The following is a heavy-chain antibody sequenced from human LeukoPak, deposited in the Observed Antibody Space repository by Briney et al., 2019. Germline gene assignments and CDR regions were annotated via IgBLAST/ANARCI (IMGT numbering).Heavy chain of an antibody. D-gene: IGHD3-10*02. CDR2: ISSSGSTI. CDR1: RFTFSVYG. J-gene: IGHJ6*04. CDR3: AELGITMIGGV. Sequence: GESLRLSCAAFRFTFSVYGMHWVRQAPGKGLEWVSYISSSGSTIYYADSVKGRFTISRDNAKNSLYLQMNSLRAEDTAVYYCAELGITMIGGVWGKGTTVTISS. V-gene: IGHV3-48*03.